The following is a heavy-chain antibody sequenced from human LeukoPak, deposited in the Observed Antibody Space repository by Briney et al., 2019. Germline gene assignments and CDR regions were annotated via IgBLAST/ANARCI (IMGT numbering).Heavy chain of an antibody. D-gene: IGHD3-10*01. V-gene: IGHV3-53*01. CDR1: GFTVSSNS. CDR2: IYSDNT. Sequence: GGSLRLSCTVSGFTVSSNSMSWVRQAPGKGLEWVSFIYSDNTHYSDSVKGRFIISRDNSKNTVYLQMNSLRAEDTAVYYCAKSSGRSSGSFDYWGQGTLVTVSS. J-gene: IGHJ4*02. CDR3: AKSSGRSSGSFDY.